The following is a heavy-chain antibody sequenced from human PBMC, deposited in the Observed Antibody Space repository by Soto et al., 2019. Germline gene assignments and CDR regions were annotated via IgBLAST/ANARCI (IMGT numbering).Heavy chain of an antibody. D-gene: IGHD1-26*01. CDR2: IDYSGTT. CDR1: GYSISSSNW. J-gene: IGHJ4*02. V-gene: IGHV4-28*01. Sequence: QVQLQESGPGLVKPSDTLSLTCAVSGYSISSSNWWGWIRQPPGKGLEWIGYIDYSGTTYYNPSLKSRVTMSVDTSKNQFSLKPTSVTAVDTAVYYCARREIQGPIDYWGQGTLVTVSS. CDR3: ARREIQGPIDY.